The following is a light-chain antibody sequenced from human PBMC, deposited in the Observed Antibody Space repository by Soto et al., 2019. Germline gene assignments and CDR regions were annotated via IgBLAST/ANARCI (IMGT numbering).Light chain of an antibody. V-gene: IGLV1-44*01. J-gene: IGLJ3*02. CDR3: ATWDDRLYVV. Sequence: QSVSLQPPSASATPGKGFVISCSGSSSNIGSNTVNWYQHLPGAAPKLLIYVNHQRTSGVPGRFSGSKSGTSASLIISGVQSEDEGDYYCATWDDRLYVVFGGGTKVTVL. CDR1: SSNIGSNT. CDR2: VNH.